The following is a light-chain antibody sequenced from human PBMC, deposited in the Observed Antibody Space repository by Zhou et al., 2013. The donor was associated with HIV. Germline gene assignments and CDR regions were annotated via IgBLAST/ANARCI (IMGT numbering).Light chain of an antibody. V-gene: IGLV1-47*01. J-gene: IGLJ2*01. CDR1: SSNIGSHY. Sequence: QSVLTQPSSAAGTPGQRVTISCSGSSSNIGSHYVYWYQQLPGTAPKLLMYKNDQRPSGVPDRFSGSKSGTSASLATSGLRSEDEADYYCAAWDDSLSGQAVFGGGTKLTVL. CDR3: AAWDDSLSGQAV. CDR2: KND.